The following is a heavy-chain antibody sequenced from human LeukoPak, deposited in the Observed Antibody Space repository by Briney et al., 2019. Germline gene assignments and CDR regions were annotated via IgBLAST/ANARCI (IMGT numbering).Heavy chain of an antibody. CDR3: ARLVNSGWYYFDN. CDR2: INHSGST. J-gene: IGHJ4*02. Sequence: SETLSLTCAAYGGSFSGYYWSWIRQPPGKGLEWIGEINHSGSTNYNPSLKSRVTISVDTSKNHFSLRLSSVTAADTAVYYCARLVNSGWYYFDNWGQGTLVTVSS. CDR1: GGSFSGYY. D-gene: IGHD6-19*01. V-gene: IGHV4-34*01.